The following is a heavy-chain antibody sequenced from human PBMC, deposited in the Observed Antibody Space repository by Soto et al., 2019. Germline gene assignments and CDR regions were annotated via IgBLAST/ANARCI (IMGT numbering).Heavy chain of an antibody. V-gene: IGHV3-11*01. CDR3: ARDTVFVASGFFDP. J-gene: IGHJ5*02. CDR1: GFTFNDYY. Sequence: SLRLSCAASGFTFNDYYMSWIRQAPGKGLEWLSHISDSGSTIKYADSVKGRFTISRDNAKKSLYLHMNSLRADDTAVYYCARDTVFVASGFFDPWCQGLLVTVSS. D-gene: IGHD3-22*01. CDR2: ISDSGSTI.